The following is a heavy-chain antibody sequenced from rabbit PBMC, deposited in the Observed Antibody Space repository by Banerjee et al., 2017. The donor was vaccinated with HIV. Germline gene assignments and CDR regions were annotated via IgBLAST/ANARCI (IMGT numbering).Heavy chain of an antibody. Sequence: QEQLVESGGGLVQPEGSLTLTCTASGFSFSSNTMCWVRQAPGKGLEWIGCINIGSGSAYYASWAKGRFTISKPSSSTVDLKMTSLTAADTATYFCARRYASGSAYFNLWGPGTLVTVS. CDR1: GFSFSSNT. CDR3: ARRYASGSAYFNL. D-gene: IGHD1-1*01. CDR2: INIGSGSA. J-gene: IGHJ4*01. V-gene: IGHV1S45*01.